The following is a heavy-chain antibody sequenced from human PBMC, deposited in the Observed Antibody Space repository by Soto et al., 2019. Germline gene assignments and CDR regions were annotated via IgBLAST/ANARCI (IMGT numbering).Heavy chain of an antibody. D-gene: IGHD6-13*01. V-gene: IGHV3-30*02. Sequence: GGSLRLSCAASGFTFSSYGMHWVRQAPGKGLEWVAVIWYDGSNKYYADSVKGRFTISRDNSKNTLYLQMNSLRAEDTAVYYCAKDWIAAAGTSDYYYYYMDVWGKGTTVTVSS. CDR1: GFTFSSYG. J-gene: IGHJ6*03. CDR2: IWYDGSNK. CDR3: AKDWIAAAGTSDYYYYYMDV.